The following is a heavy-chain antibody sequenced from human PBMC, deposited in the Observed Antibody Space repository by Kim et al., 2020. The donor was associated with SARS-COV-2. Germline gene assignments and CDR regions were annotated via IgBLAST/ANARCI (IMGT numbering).Heavy chain of an antibody. CDR2: IYYSGST. CDR3: ARGPWDSLWFGETYYFDY. Sequence: SETLSLTCTVSGGSISSYYWSWIRQPPGKGLEWIGYIYYSGSTNYNPSLKSRVTMSVDTSKNQFSLRLSSVTAADTAVYYCARGPWDSLWFGETYYFDYWGQGTLVTVSS. V-gene: IGHV4-59*01. D-gene: IGHD3-10*01. CDR1: GGSISSYY. J-gene: IGHJ4*02.